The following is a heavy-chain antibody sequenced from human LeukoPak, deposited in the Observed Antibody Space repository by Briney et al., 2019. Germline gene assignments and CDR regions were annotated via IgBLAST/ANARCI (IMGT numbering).Heavy chain of an antibody. CDR3: ARGKKDDSGSYPADY. CDR1: GGSISSSSDF. V-gene: IGHV4-39*07. D-gene: IGHD3-10*01. J-gene: IGHJ4*02. Sequence: PSETLSLTCTVSGGSISSSSDFWGWIRQPPGKGLEWIGSIYYSGRTYNNPSLKSRVTISVDTSKGQFSLKLSSVTAADTAVYYCARGKKDDSGSYPADYWGQGTLVTVSS. CDR2: IYYSGRT.